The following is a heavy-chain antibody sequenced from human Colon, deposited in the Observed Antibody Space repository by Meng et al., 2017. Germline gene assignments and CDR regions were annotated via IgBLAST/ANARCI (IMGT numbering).Heavy chain of an antibody. J-gene: IGHJ4*02. V-gene: IGHV5-51*01. CDR2: IFPGDSET. D-gene: IGHD5-18*01. CDR3: ARRGYSYGAGAIDY. CDR1: GYTFTSYW. Sequence: GESLKISCKGFGYTFTSYWIGWVRQMPGKVLDWMGIIFPGDSETRYSPSFQGQVTISADKSISTAYLQWSSLRTSDSAMYYCARRGYSYGAGAIDYWGQGTLVTVSS.